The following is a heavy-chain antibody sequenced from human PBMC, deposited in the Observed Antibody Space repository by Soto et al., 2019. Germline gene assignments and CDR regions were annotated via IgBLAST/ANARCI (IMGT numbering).Heavy chain of an antibody. CDR2: INTLSSAI. CDR3: ARRLQWQLRPLDS. J-gene: IGHJ4*02. D-gene: IGHD6-19*01. V-gene: IGHV3-11*01. CDR1: GFTFSDYY. Sequence: GGSLRLSCAGSGFTFSDYYMTWIRQAPGKGLEWVSYINTLSSAIYYADSVKGRFTISRDNAKNSLYLQMNSLRAEDTAVYYCARRLQWQLRPLDSWGRGTLVTVSS.